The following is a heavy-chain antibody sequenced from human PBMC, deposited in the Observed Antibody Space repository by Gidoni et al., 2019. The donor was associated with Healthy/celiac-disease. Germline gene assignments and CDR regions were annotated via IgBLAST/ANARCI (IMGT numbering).Heavy chain of an antibody. CDR3: ARQKAQQLLVDY. CDR1: GGSISSGSYY. J-gene: IGHJ4*02. Sequence: VQLQESGPGLVKPSQTLSLTCTVSGGSISSGSYYWSWIRQPAGKGLAWIGRIYTSGSTNYNPSLKSRVTISVDTSKNQFSLKLSSVTAADTAVYYCARQKAQQLLVDYWGQGTLVTVSS. CDR2: IYTSGST. V-gene: IGHV4-61*02. D-gene: IGHD6-13*01.